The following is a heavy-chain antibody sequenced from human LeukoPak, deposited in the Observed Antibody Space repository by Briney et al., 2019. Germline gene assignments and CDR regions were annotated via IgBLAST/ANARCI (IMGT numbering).Heavy chain of an antibody. D-gene: IGHD3-10*02. CDR2: ISSSGSTI. J-gene: IGHJ6*04. Sequence: QAGGSLRLSCAASEFTFITYSMNWVRRAPGKGLEWVSYISSSGSTIYYADSVKGRFTISRDNAKNSLYLQMNSPRAEDTAVYYCAELGITMIGGVWGKGTTVTISS. CDR3: AELGITMIGGV. V-gene: IGHV3-48*04. CDR1: EFTFITYS.